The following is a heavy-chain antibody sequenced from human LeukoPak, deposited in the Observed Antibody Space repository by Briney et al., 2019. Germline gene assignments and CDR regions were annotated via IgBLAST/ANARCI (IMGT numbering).Heavy chain of an antibody. CDR1: GGSFSGYY. Sequence: PSETLSLTCAVYGGSFSGYYWSWIRQPPGKGLEWIGEINHSGSTNYNPSLKSRVTISVDTSKNQFSLKLSSVTAADTAVYYCARIRGYGSGSYYKAPNYYYYGMDVWGKGTTVTVSS. V-gene: IGHV4-34*01. D-gene: IGHD3-10*01. CDR3: ARIRGYGSGSYYKAPNYYYYGMDV. J-gene: IGHJ6*04. CDR2: INHSGST.